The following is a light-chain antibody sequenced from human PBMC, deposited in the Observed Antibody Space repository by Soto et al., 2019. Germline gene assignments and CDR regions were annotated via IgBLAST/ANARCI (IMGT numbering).Light chain of an antibody. Sequence: FTQSPSTXSAARWPRVTSTCRASQSVSRSLEWYQKRPGKDXRXXXYGESSRETGIQERFSGSGSGKEFNLNIRRLEPEDFEVFYCQNYDSLQITFGQGTRLEI. J-gene: IGKJ5*01. V-gene: IGKV3-20*01. CDR1: QSVSRS. CDR2: GES. CDR3: QNYDSLQIT.